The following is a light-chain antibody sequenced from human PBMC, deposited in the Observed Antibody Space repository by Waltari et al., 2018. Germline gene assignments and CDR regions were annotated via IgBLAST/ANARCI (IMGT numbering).Light chain of an antibody. Sequence: DIQMTQSPSSLSASVGDRFIITCRESQSINTNLNWYQQKPGKAPKLLIYVASSLQSGVPSRFSGTGSGTDFTLTINSLQPEDFATYYCQQSYSTWTFGQGTKVEIK. CDR1: QSINTN. V-gene: IGKV1-39*01. CDR3: QQSYSTWT. J-gene: IGKJ1*01. CDR2: VAS.